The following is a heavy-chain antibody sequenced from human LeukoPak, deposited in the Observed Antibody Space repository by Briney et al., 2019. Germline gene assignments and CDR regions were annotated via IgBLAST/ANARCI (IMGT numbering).Heavy chain of an antibody. J-gene: IGHJ5*02. CDR3: ARVGDIVVVPAAYRHEGYRARYNWFDP. CDR2: INHSGST. CDR1: GGSFSGYY. Sequence: SETLSLTCAVYGGSFSGYYWSWIRQPPGKGLEWIGEINHSGSTNYNPSLKSRVTISVDRSKNQFSLKLSSVTAADTAVYYCARVGDIVVVPAAYRHEGYRARYNWFDPWGQGTLVTVSS. V-gene: IGHV4-34*01. D-gene: IGHD2-2*01.